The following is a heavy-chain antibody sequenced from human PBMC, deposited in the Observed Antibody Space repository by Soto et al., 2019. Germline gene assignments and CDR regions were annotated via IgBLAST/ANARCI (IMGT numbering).Heavy chain of an antibody. CDR2: ISSSGSTI. CDR1: GFTFSDYY. CDR3: ARDPPVDGYCSGGSCPRYYYYMDV. V-gene: IGHV3-11*01. Sequence: GGSLRLSCAASGFTFSDYYMSWIRQAPGKGLEWVSYISSSGSTIYYADSVKGRFTISRDNAKNSLYLQMNSLRAEDTAVYYCARDPPVDGYCSGGSCPRYYYYMDVWGKGTTVTVSS. D-gene: IGHD2-15*01. J-gene: IGHJ6*03.